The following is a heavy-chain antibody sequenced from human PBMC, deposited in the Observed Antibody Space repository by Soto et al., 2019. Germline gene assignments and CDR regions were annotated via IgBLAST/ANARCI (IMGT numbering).Heavy chain of an antibody. CDR1: GYTFTSYA. Sequence: ASVKVSCKASGYTFTSYAMHWVRQAPGQRLEWMGWINAGNGNTKYSQKFQGRVTITRDTSASTAYMEPSSLRSEDTAVYYCARGRYCGGDCARGYFDYWGQGTRVTVAS. V-gene: IGHV1-3*01. D-gene: IGHD2-21*02. J-gene: IGHJ4*02. CDR2: INAGNGNT. CDR3: ARGRYCGGDCARGYFDY.